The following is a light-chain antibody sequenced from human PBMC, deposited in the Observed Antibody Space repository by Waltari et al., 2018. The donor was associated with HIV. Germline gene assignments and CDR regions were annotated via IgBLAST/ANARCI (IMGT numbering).Light chain of an antibody. V-gene: IGKV3-15*01. CDR1: QSVSSK. CDR3: QQYNNWPLT. J-gene: IGKJ4*01. CDR2: GAS. Sequence: EIVMTQSPATLSVAPGDRATLSCRASQSVSSKLAWYQQKPGQAPRLLIYGASTRATGIPARFSGGGSGTEFTLTISSLQSEDFAVYYCQQYNNWPLTFGGGTRVEI.